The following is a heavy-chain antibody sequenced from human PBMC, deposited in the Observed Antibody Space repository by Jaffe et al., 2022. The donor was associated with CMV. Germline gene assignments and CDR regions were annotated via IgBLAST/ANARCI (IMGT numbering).Heavy chain of an antibody. Sequence: EVQLVESGGGLVQPGGSLRLSCAASGFTFSSYAMSWVRQAPGKGLEWVSAISGSGGSTYYADSVKGRFTISRDNSKNTLYLQMNSLRAEDTAIYYCAKGYWELLRVEYYMDVWGKGTTVTVSS. CDR2: ISGSGGST. CDR1: GFTFSSYA. J-gene: IGHJ6*03. D-gene: IGHD1-26*01. CDR3: AKGYWELLRVEYYMDV. V-gene: IGHV3-23*04.